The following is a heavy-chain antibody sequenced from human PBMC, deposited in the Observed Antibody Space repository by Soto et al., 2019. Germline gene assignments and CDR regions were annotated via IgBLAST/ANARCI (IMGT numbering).Heavy chain of an antibody. Sequence: GGSLRLSCAASGFTFSSDSMHWVRQAPGKGLVWVSRVNPGGSITTYADPVKGRFTISRDNAKNTLYLQMNSLRAEDTAVYYCVRDKGYSFTYWGQGILVTVSS. V-gene: IGHV3-74*01. D-gene: IGHD5-18*01. J-gene: IGHJ4*02. CDR2: VNPGGSIT. CDR3: VRDKGYSFTY. CDR1: GFTFSSDS.